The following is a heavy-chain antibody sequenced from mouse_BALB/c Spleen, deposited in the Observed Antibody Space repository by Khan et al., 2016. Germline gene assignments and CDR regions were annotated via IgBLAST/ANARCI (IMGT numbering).Heavy chain of an antibody. J-gene: IGHJ4*01. CDR1: GYSITSGYS. Sequence: EVQLQESGPDLVKPSQSLSLTCTVTGYSITSGYSWHWIRQFPGNKLEWMGYIHYRGSTNYNPSLKSRISITRDTSKNQFFLQLNSVTTEDTATXYCARRGYYTDAMDYWGQGTSVTVSS. D-gene: IGHD2-12*01. CDR2: IHYRGST. V-gene: IGHV3-1*02. CDR3: ARRGYYTDAMDY.